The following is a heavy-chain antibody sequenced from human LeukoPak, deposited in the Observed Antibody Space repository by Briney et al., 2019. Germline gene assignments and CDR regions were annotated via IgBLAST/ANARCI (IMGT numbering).Heavy chain of an antibody. V-gene: IGHV3-64D*09. CDR1: GCTFSDYA. J-gene: IGHJ4*02. CDR3: VKITSVTGGDC. Sequence: PGGSLCLYCSASGCTFSDYAMYWVRQAPGKGLEYVSGISNNGGSSFYADSVKGRFTISRDNSKNTLYLQMSSLRAEDTAVYYCVKITSVTGGDCWGQGTRLTVSS. D-gene: IGHD1-14*01. CDR2: ISNNGGSS.